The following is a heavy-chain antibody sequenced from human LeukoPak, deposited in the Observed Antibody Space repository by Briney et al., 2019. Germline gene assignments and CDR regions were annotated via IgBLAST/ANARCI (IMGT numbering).Heavy chain of an antibody. J-gene: IGHJ4*01. D-gene: IGHD2-15*01. CDR2: ISSSGSTI. V-gene: IGHV3-48*03. CDR3: ARAPVVSCRGAFCYPLDY. Sequence: GGSLRLSCTASGFTFSSYEMNWVCQAPGKGLEWVSYISSSGSTIYYTDSVKGRFTISRDNAKNSLYLQMHSLRVDDTAVYFCARAPVVSCRGAFCYPLDYWGHGILITVSS. CDR1: GFTFSSYE.